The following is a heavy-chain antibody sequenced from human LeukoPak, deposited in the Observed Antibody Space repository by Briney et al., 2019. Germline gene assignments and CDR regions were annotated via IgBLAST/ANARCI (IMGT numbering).Heavy chain of an antibody. D-gene: IGHD3-3*01. CDR2: INAGNGNT. J-gene: IGHJ5*02. Sequence: ASVKVSCKASGYTFTSYAMHWVRQAPGQRLEWMGWINAGNGNTKYSQKFQGRVTITRDTSASTAYMELSSLRSEDTAVYYCARRRSLPSYYDFWSGYFSSDWFDPWGQGTLATVSS. V-gene: IGHV1-3*01. CDR1: GYTFTSYA. CDR3: ARRRSLPSYYDFWSGYFSSDWFDP.